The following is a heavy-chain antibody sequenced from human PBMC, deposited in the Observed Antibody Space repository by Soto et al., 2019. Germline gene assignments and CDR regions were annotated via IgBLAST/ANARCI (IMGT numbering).Heavy chain of an antibody. J-gene: IGHJ3*02. D-gene: IGHD2-2*01. Sequence: GGSLRLSCAASGFTFSSYWMHWVRQAPGKGLVWVSRINSDGSSTSYADSVKGRFTISRDNAKNTLYLQMNSLRAEDTAVYYCARVGYCSSTSCYAGGIHDAFDIWGQGTMVTVSS. V-gene: IGHV3-74*01. CDR1: GFTFSSYW. CDR2: INSDGSST. CDR3: ARVGYCSSTSCYAGGIHDAFDI.